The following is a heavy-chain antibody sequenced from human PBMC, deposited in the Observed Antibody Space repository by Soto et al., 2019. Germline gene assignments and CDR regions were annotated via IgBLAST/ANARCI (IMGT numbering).Heavy chain of an antibody. CDR3: AKDKARSTVVLAAHWFDP. V-gene: IGHV3-23*01. Sequence: SLRISCAASGFTFSNYAMSWVRQAPGKGLEWVSGISGSGGSTYYADSVKGRFTISRDNSRNTLYLQMNRLRAEDTAVYYCAKDKARSTVVLAAHWFDPWGQGTLVTVSS. CDR2: ISGSGGST. CDR1: GFTFSNYA. J-gene: IGHJ5*02. D-gene: IGHD2-2*01.